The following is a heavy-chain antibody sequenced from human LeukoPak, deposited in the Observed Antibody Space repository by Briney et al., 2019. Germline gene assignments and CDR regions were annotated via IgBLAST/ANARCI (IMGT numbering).Heavy chain of an antibody. CDR3: ARDKQILPPEVPAAETNYYYGMDV. Sequence: EASVKVSCKASGYTFTSYAMHWARQAPGQRLEWMGWINAGNGNTKYSQKFQGRVTMTRDTSISTAYMELSRLRSDDTAVYYCARDKQILPPEVPAAETNYYYGMDVWGQGTTVTVSS. CDR2: INAGNGNT. D-gene: IGHD2-2*01. CDR1: GYTFTSYA. V-gene: IGHV1-3*01. J-gene: IGHJ6*02.